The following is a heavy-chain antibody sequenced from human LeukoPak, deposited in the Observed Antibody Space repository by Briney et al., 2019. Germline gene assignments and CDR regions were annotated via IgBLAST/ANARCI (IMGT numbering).Heavy chain of an antibody. J-gene: IGHJ4*02. CDR2: IIGSSGST. CDR3: AKGAYDYIEIAYDY. CDR1: GFSFNNYA. V-gene: IGHV3-23*01. Sequence: LGGSLRLSCVASGFSFNNYAMNWVHQAPGKGLEWVSLIIGSSGSTFYADSVKGRFTISRDKSKNTLYLQMNSLRAEDTAVYYCAKGAYDYIEIAYDYWGQGSLVTVSS. D-gene: IGHD5-12*01.